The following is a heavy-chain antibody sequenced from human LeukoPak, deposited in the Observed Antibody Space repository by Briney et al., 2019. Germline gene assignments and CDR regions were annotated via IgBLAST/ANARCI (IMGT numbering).Heavy chain of an antibody. D-gene: IGHD6-13*01. CDR1: GFTFSSYG. CDR3: AKDYSSWPSRLDY. Sequence: PGGSLRLSCAASGFTFSSYGMHWVRQAPGKGLEWVAFIRYDGSNKYCADSVKGRFTISRDNSKNTLYLQMNSLRAEDTAVYYCAKDYSSWPSRLDYWGQGTLVTVSS. CDR2: IRYDGSNK. J-gene: IGHJ4*02. V-gene: IGHV3-30*02.